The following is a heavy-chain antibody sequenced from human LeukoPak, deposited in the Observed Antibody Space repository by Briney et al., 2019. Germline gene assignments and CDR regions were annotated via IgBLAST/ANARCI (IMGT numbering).Heavy chain of an antibody. V-gene: IGHV1-69*04. CDR2: IIPILGIA. CDR1: GGTFSSYA. J-gene: IGHJ4*02. D-gene: IGHD3-22*01. Sequence: ASVKVSCKASGGTFSSYAISWVRQAPGQGLEWMGRIIPILGIANYAQKFQGRVTITADKSTSTAYMELSSLRSEDTAVYYCARAMDSRGYNYVTFDYWGQGALATVSS. CDR3: ARAMDSRGYNYVTFDY.